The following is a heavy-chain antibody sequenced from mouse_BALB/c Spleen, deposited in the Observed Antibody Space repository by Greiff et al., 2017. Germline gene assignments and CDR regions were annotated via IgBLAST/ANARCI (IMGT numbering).Heavy chain of an antibody. Sequence: EVMLVESGGDLVKPGGSLKLSCAASGFTFSSYGMSWVRQTPDKRLEWVATISSGGSYTYYPDSVKGRFTISRDNAKNTLYLQMSSLKSEDTAMYYCARLDGYYVGAMDYWGQGTSVTVSS. CDR3: ARLDGYYVGAMDY. CDR2: ISSGGSYT. V-gene: IGHV5-6*01. D-gene: IGHD2-3*01. CDR1: GFTFSSYG. J-gene: IGHJ4*01.